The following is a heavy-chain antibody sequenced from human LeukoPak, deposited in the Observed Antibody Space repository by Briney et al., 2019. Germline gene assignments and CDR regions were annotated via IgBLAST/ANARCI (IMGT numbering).Heavy chain of an antibody. J-gene: IGHJ6*02. CDR3: ARGRGSSWYYYYYGMDV. CDR1: GYTFTSYD. V-gene: IGHV1-8*01. Sequence: GSVKVSRKASGYTFTSYDINWVRQATGQGLERMGWMNPNSGNTGYAQKFQGRVTMTRNTSISTAYMELSSLRSEDTAVYYCARGRGSSWYYYYYGMDVWGQGTTVTVSS. D-gene: IGHD6-13*01. CDR2: MNPNSGNT.